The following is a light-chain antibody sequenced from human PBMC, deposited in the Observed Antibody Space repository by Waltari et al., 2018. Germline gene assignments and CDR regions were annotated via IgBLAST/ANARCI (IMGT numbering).Light chain of an antibody. J-gene: IGKJ1*01. CDR1: QSVGKY. CDR2: AAS. Sequence: LVLTQSPVTLSLSPGERASLSCRASQSVGKYIVWYQQRPGQAPRLLIYAASTRATGIPDRFSGSGSGTDFSLTISRLEPEDFAVYYCQNHERLPATFGQGTKVEI. V-gene: IGKV3-20*01. CDR3: QNHERLPAT.